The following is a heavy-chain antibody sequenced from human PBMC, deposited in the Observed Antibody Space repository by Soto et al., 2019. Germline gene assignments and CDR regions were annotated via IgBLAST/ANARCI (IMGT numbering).Heavy chain of an antibody. CDR3: AREVVVSRGASYFGY. Sequence: PGGSLRLSCAASGFTFSSYSMNWVRQAPGKGLEWVANIRQDGSEINYVDSVKGRFTISRDSTKNSLYLQMNSLRAEDTAIYYCAREVVVSRGASYFGYWGPGTLVTVSS. CDR1: GFTFSSYS. J-gene: IGHJ4*02. D-gene: IGHD2-2*01. CDR2: IRQDGSEI. V-gene: IGHV3-7*04.